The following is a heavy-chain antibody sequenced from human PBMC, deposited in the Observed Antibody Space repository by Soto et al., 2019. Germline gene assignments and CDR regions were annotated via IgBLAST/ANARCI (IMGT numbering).Heavy chain of an antibody. Sequence: CAFSSHPMSWVRQAPEKGLEWVAGISDGGDLTYNADSVRGRFTISRDNSRNTLYLQMNSLRAEDTAVYYCARRVIGSSRAFDIWGQGTMVTVSS. CDR2: ISDGGDLT. J-gene: IGHJ3*02. V-gene: IGHV3-23*01. D-gene: IGHD3-10*01. CDR1: CAFSSHP. CDR3: ARRVIGSSRAFDI.